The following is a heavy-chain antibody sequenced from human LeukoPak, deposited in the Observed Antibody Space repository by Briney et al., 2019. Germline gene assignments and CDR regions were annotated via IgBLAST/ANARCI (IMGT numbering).Heavy chain of an antibody. V-gene: IGHV4-34*01. CDR3: ARGQGDIVVVVADRWFDP. D-gene: IGHD2-15*01. Sequence: PSETLSLTCAVYGGSFSGYYWSWIRQPPGKGLEWIGEINHSGSTNYNPSLKSRVTISVDTSKNQFSLKLSSVTAADTAVYYCARGQGDIVVVVADRWFDPWGRGTLVTVSS. CDR1: GGSFSGYY. CDR2: INHSGST. J-gene: IGHJ5*02.